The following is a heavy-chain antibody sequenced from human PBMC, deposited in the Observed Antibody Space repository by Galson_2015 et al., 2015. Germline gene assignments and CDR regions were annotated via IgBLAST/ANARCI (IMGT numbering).Heavy chain of an antibody. J-gene: IGHJ3*01. Sequence: SVKVSCKASGYTFNSYDINWVRQAPGQGLECMGWMNPNNGNTEYAQKFQGRVTMTRNNSISTAYMELSSLRSEDTAVYYCARSSGWEGVDAFDVWVQGTMVAVSS. V-gene: IGHV1-8*01. CDR3: ARSSGWEGVDAFDV. D-gene: IGHD6-19*01. CDR2: MNPNNGNT. CDR1: GYTFNSYD.